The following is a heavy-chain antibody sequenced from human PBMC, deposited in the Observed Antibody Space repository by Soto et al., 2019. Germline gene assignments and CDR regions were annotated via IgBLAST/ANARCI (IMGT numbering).Heavy chain of an antibody. CDR1: GFTFTNYW. CDR3: ARGDIVVVVAAGGMDV. V-gene: IGHV3-7*01. CDR2: INQDGSER. D-gene: IGHD2-15*01. Sequence: GGSLRLSCVASGFTFTNYWMTWVRQAPGKGLEWVANINQDGSERTHVDSVKGRFTVSRDNAKNSLYLEMNRLRAEDTAVYYCARGDIVVVVAAGGMDVWGQGTTVTVSS. J-gene: IGHJ6*02.